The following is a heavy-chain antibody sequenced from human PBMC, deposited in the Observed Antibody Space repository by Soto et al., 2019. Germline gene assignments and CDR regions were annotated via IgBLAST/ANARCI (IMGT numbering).Heavy chain of an antibody. CDR3: ECSLWFGELH. J-gene: IGHJ4*02. CDR1: GFSLSTTGVG. Sequence: QITLKESGPTLVKPTQTLTLTCSFSGFSLSTTGVGVGWIRQSPGKALEWLAIIYWDHDKSYSPSLKSRVTITKDTAKNQVVLTVAYMDPVDTGTYYCECSLWFGELHWGQGALVTVSS. V-gene: IGHV2-5*02. D-gene: IGHD3-10*01. CDR2: IYWDHDK.